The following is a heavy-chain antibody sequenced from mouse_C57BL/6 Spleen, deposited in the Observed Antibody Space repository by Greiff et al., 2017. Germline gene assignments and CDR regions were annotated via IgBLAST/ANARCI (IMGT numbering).Heavy chain of an antibody. CDR1: GYTFTDYY. CDR3: ARYDVANWDGDAMDY. CDR2: INPNNGGT. Sequence: EVQLQQSGPELVKPGASVKISCKASGYTFTDYYMNWVKQSHGKSLEWIGGINPNNGGTSYNQKFKGKAKLTVDKSSSTAYMELRSLTSEDSAVYYCARYDVANWDGDAMDYWGQGTSVTVSS. J-gene: IGHJ4*01. V-gene: IGHV1-26*01. D-gene: IGHD4-1*01.